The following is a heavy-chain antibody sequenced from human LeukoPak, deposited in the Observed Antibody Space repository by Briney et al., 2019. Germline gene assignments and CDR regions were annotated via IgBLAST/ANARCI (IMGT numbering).Heavy chain of an antibody. CDR1: GYTFTGYY. CDR3: ARVRGLLEGWFDP. D-gene: IGHD2-15*01. CDR2: ISAYNGNT. V-gene: IGHV1-18*04. Sequence: ASVKVSCKASGYTFTGYYMHWVRQAPGQGLEWMGWISAYNGNTNYAQKLQGRVTMTTDTSTSTAYMELRSLRSDDTAVYYCARVRGLLEGWFDPWGQGTLVTVSS. J-gene: IGHJ5*02.